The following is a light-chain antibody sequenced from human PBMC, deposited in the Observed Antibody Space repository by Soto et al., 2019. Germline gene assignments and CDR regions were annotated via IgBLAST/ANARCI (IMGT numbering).Light chain of an antibody. V-gene: IGKV3-11*01. CDR1: QSVTSS. CDR3: QQRSNWQIT. Sequence: EVVLTQSPATLSLSPGERATLSCRASQSVTSSLAWYQQKPGQAPRLVIYDASSRATGIPVRFSGSGSGTDFTLTIGSLEPEDFAVYYCQQRSNWQITFGQGTRLEIK. J-gene: IGKJ5*01. CDR2: DAS.